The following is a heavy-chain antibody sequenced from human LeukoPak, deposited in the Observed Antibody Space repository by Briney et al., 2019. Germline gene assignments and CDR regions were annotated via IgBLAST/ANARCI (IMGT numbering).Heavy chain of an antibody. CDR1: GGTFSSYA. CDR2: IIPIFGTA. D-gene: IGHD1-26*01. J-gene: IGHJ4*02. Sequence: ASVKVSCKASGGTFSSYAISWVRQTPGQGLEWMGGIIPIFGTANYAQKFQGRVTITADESTSTAYMELSSLRSEDTAVYYCARLVGATSYSDYWGQGTLVTVSS. CDR3: ARLVGATSYSDY. V-gene: IGHV1-69*13.